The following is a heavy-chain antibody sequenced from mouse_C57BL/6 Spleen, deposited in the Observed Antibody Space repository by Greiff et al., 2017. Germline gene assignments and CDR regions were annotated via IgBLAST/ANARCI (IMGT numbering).Heavy chain of an antibody. CDR1: GFTFSDYG. CDR2: ISSGSSTI. CDR3: ARPTVVPSWFAY. D-gene: IGHD1-1*01. V-gene: IGHV5-17*01. Sequence: EVKLMESGGGLVKPGGSLKLSCAASGFTFSDYGMHWVRQAPEKGLEWVAYISSGSSTIYYADTVKGRFTISRDSAKNTLFLQMTSLRSEDTAMYYCARPTVVPSWFAYWGQGTLVTVSA. J-gene: IGHJ3*01.